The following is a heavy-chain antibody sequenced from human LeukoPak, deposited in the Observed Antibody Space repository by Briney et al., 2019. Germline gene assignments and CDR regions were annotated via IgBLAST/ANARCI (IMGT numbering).Heavy chain of an antibody. CDR1: GFTFGSYG. CDR2: INSKGYGGTT. D-gene: IGHD3-22*01. CDR3: TRGDYYNSSGYFLLFDD. Sequence: GGSLRLSCTASGFTFGSYGMSWVRQAPGKGLEWVGVINSKGYGGTTEYSASVKGRFTISRDDSKSIAYLQMNSLKTEDTAVYYCTRGDYYNSSGYFLLFDDWGQGTLVTVSS. V-gene: IGHV3-49*04. J-gene: IGHJ4*02.